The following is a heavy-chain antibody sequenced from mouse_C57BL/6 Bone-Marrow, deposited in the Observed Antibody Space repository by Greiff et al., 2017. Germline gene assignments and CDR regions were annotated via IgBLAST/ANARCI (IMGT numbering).Heavy chain of an antibody. Sequence: VQLQQSGPELVKPGASVKISCKASGYSFTGYYMNWVKQSPEKSLEWIGEINPSTGGTTYNQKFKAKATLTVDKSSSTAYMQLKSLKSEDSAVYYCARREVLGYAMDYWGQGTSGTGSS. CDR3: ARREVLGYAMDY. V-gene: IGHV1-42*01. J-gene: IGHJ4*01. CDR2: INPSTGGT. CDR1: GYSFTGYY.